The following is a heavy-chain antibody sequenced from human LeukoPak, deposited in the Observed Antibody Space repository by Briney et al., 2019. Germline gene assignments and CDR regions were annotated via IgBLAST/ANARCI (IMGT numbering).Heavy chain of an antibody. Sequence: ASVKVSCKASGYTFTGYYMHWLRQAPGQGLEWMGWINPNSGGTNYAQKFQGRVTMTRDTSISTAYMELSRLRSDDTAVYYCARDIVVVPAAADGHYYYYYMDVWGKGTTVTVSS. CDR2: INPNSGGT. V-gene: IGHV1-2*02. D-gene: IGHD2-2*01. CDR3: ARDIVVVPAAADGHYYYYYMDV. J-gene: IGHJ6*03. CDR1: GYTFTGYY.